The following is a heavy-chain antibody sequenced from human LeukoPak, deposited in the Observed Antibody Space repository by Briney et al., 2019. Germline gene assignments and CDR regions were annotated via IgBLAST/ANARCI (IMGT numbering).Heavy chain of an antibody. Sequence: GGSLRLSCAATGFAFSSYCMNWVRQAPGKGLEWVATIKQDGSEKYYPDSVKGRFTISIDNAKNSLYLQMNSLIAEDTAVYYCAWVQSTVTNWGQGTLVTVSP. CDR1: GFAFSSYC. CDR3: AWVQSTVTN. J-gene: IGHJ4*02. CDR2: IKQDGSEK. V-gene: IGHV3-7*03. D-gene: IGHD4-17*01.